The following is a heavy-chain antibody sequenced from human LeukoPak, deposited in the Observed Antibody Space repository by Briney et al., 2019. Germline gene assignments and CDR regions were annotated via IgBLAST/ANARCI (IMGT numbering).Heavy chain of an antibody. D-gene: IGHD3-10*01. J-gene: IGHJ4*02. CDR3: AYGSGSYYYRN. CDR1: GFTFSSYW. Sequence: GGSLRLSCAASGFTFSSYWMHWVRQAPGKGLVWVSRINTDGSSTSYADSVKGRFTISRDNAKNTLCLQMNSLRAEDTAVYYCAYGSGSYYYRNWGQGTLVTVSS. V-gene: IGHV3-74*01. CDR2: INTDGSST.